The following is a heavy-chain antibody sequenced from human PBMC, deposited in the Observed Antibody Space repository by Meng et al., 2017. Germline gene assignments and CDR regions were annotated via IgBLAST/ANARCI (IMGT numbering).Heavy chain of an antibody. D-gene: IGHD2-8*02. CDR3: ARGVVYAISYFDY. CDR2: TYYRSKWYN. CDR1: GDRGSSNSAA. J-gene: IGHJ4*02. V-gene: IGHV6-1*01. Sequence: QVQPQQSGPGLGTPSPTLPLPCATSGDRGSSNSAAWNWIRQSPSRGLEWLGRTYYRSKWYNDYAVSVKSRITINPDTSKNQFSLQLNSVTPEDTAVYYCARGVVYAISYFDYWGQGTLVTVSS.